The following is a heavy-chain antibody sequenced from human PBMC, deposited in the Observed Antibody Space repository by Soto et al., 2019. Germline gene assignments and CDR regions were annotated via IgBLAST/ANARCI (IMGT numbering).Heavy chain of an antibody. Sequence: QVTLKESGPVLVKPTETLTLTCTVSGFSLSNARMGVSWIRQPPGKALEWLAHIFSNDEKSYSTSLKSRLTTSKDTSKSLVLLTMTNMDPVDTATYYCARIRRGNYPQPPNWLDPWGQGTLVTVSS. CDR2: IFSNDEK. J-gene: IGHJ5*02. CDR3: ARIRRGNYPQPPNWLDP. D-gene: IGHD1-1*01. V-gene: IGHV2-26*01. CDR1: GFSLSNARMG.